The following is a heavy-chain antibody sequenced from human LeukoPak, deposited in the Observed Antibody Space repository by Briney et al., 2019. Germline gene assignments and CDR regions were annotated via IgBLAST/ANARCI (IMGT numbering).Heavy chain of an antibody. CDR3: AKAYFYSNTYFDY. J-gene: IGHJ4*02. Sequence: GGSLRLSCAASGLTFSSYAMRWVRQTPGKGLEWVSGISSSGSRIYYADSVKGRFTISRDNSKNTLYLQMNSQRAEDTAVYYCAKAYFYSNTYFDYWGQGTLVTVSS. V-gene: IGHV3-23*01. CDR2: ISSSGSRI. CDR1: GLTFSSYA. D-gene: IGHD6-13*01.